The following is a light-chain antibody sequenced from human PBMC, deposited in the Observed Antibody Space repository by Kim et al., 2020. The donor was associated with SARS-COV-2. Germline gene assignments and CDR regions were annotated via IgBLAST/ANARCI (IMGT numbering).Light chain of an antibody. J-gene: IGKJ4*01. CDR1: RGISNY. Sequence: SVGDRVTITCRASRGISNYLAWYQQKPGKVPKLLIYAASTLQSGVPSRFSGSGSGTDFTLTISSLQPEDVATYYCQKYNSAPALTFGGGTKVDIK. V-gene: IGKV1-27*01. CDR2: AAS. CDR3: QKYNSAPALT.